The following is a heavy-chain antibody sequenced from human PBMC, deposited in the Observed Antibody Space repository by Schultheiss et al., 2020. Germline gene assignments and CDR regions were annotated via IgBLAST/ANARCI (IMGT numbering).Heavy chain of an antibody. CDR2: IYYNGNT. CDR1: GGSISSSSYY. J-gene: IGHJ5*02. V-gene: IGHV4-39*01. CDR3: ARAQLGYCSSTSCRRFDP. Sequence: SQTLSLTCTVSGGSISSSSYYWGWIRQPPGKGLEWIGSIYYNGNTYYNPSLKSRVTISVDTSKSQFSLKLSSVTAADTAVYYCARAQLGYCSSTSCRRFDPWGQGTLVTVSS. D-gene: IGHD2-2*01.